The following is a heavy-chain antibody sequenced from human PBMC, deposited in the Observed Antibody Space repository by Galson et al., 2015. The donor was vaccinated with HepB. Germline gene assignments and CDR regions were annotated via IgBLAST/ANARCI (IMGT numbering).Heavy chain of an antibody. CDR2: ISSSSSYI. V-gene: IGHV3-21*01. CDR1: GFTFSSYS. CDR3: ARGRAVAASRWFDP. Sequence: SLRLSCAASGFTFSSYSMHWVRQAPGKGLEWVSSISSSSSYIYYADSVKGRFTISRDNAKNSLYLQMNSLRAEDTAVYYCARGRAVAASRWFDPWGQGTLVTVSS. D-gene: IGHD6-19*01. J-gene: IGHJ5*02.